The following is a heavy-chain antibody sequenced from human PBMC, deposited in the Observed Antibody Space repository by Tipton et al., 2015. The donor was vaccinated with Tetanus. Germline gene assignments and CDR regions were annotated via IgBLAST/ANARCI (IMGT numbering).Heavy chain of an antibody. CDR2: IFHSGST. V-gene: IGHV4-61*08. CDR1: GGSISSDAHY. J-gene: IGHJ4*02. CDR3: VRANNDIPKKGPFDS. Sequence: TLSLTCTVSGGSISSDAHYWSWIRQAPGKGLEWIAYIFHSGSTNYSPSLKSRVTISFGTSKNQFSLNLESVTPADTAVYYCVRANNDIPKKGPFDSWGQGTLVIVSS. D-gene: IGHD1-1*01.